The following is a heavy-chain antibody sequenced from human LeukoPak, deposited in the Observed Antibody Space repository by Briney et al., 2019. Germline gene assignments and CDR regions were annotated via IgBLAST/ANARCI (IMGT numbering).Heavy chain of an antibody. D-gene: IGHD3-10*01. CDR1: GFSFYDYI. CDR3: TRDRGGRWFGELLGFDN. J-gene: IGHJ4*02. CDR2: IRSSHHGATR. Sequence: GGPLRLSCQASGFSFYDYIMSWVRQAPGKGLELIAFIRSSHHGATREYAASVKGRFIISRDDSKNIAYLQMDSLKTEDTGVYFCTRDRGGRWFGELLGFDNWGQGTLLTVSS. V-gene: IGHV3-49*04.